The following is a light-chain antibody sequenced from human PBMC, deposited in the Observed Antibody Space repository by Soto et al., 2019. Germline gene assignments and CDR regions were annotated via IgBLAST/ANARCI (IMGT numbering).Light chain of an antibody. V-gene: IGKV3-20*01. Sequence: EIVLTQSPGTLSLSPGERATLSCRASQSVSSSYLAWYQQKPGQAPRLLIYGASTRSTGIPDRYSGSGSGTDFTLSISRLEPEDCAVYYCQQYGSSPMYPFGQGTKQEIK. J-gene: IGKJ2*01. CDR3: QQYGSSPMYP. CDR2: GAS. CDR1: QSVSSSY.